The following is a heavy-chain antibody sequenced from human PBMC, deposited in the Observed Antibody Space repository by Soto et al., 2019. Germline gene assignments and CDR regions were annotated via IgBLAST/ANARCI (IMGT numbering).Heavy chain of an antibody. CDR1: GYKFIGYW. Sequence: PGESLKISCKGSGYKFIGYWIGWVRQMPGKGLEWMGIIYPGDSDTRYSPSFQGQVTISADKSISTAYLQWSSLKASDTAMYYCARHTVVPAAALEYWGQGTLVTVSS. J-gene: IGHJ4*02. CDR2: IYPGDSDT. V-gene: IGHV5-51*01. CDR3: ARHTVVPAAALEY. D-gene: IGHD2-2*01.